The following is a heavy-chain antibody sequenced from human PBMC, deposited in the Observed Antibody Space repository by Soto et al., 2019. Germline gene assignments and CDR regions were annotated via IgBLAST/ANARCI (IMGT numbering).Heavy chain of an antibody. CDR2: IRHDGSIN. V-gene: IGHV3-33*01. CDR3: AREAGSVRFDP. Sequence: QVQLVESGGGVVQPGRSLRLSCAASGFTFSSSGMHWVRQAPGKGLEWVALIRHDGSINHCADSVRGRFTLSRDNSRNTLYRLMNNLRAAEAAVYYCAREAGSVRFDPWGQGSLVTVSS. D-gene: IGHD2-15*01. CDR1: GFTFSSSG. J-gene: IGHJ5*02.